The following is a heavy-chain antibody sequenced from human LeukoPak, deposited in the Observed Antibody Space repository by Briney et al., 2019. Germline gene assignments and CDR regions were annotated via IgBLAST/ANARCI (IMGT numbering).Heavy chain of an antibody. CDR2: IRQDESER. D-gene: IGHD6-6*01. V-gene: IGHV3-7*01. CDR1: GFTFSSYS. Sequence: GGSLRLSCAASGFTFSSYSMSWVRQLPGKGPEWVANIRQDESERYFADSVKGRFTISRDNAKKSVYLHMSSLRAEDTALYYCARAGYSSSSGRIFDYWGQGTLVTVSS. CDR3: ARAGYSSSSGRIFDY. J-gene: IGHJ4*02.